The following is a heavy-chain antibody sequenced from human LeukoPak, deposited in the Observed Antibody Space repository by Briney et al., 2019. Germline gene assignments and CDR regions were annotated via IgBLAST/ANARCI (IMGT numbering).Heavy chain of an antibody. V-gene: IGHV4-59*12. CDR3: ARGLSDTAMVVTDY. CDR2: IYYSGST. D-gene: IGHD5-18*01. CDR1: GGSISSYY. Sequence: SETLSLTCTVSGGSISSYYWSWIRQPPGKGLEWIGYIYYSGSTNYNPSLKSRVTISVDTSKNQFSLKLSSVTAADTAVYYCARGLSDTAMVVTDYWGQGTLVTVSS. J-gene: IGHJ4*02.